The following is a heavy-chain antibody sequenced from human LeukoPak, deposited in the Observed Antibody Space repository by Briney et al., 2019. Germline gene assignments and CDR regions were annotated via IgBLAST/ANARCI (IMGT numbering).Heavy chain of an antibody. J-gene: IGHJ2*01. CDR3: ARTPGSTDYRGYQYWFFDL. V-gene: IGHV5-51*01. CDR1: GYSFTSYW. Sequence: GGSLKISCRGSGYSFTSYWVAWVRQMPGKGLEWVGLIYTGHSDTRYSPSFQGQVTISADTSITTAYLQWNSLKASDTAIYFCARTPGSTDYRGYQYWFFDLWGRGTRATVSS. CDR2: IYTGHSDT. D-gene: IGHD5-12*01.